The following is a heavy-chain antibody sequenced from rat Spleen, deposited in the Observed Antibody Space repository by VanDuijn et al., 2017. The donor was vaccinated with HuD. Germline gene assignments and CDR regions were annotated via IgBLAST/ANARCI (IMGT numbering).Heavy chain of an antibody. CDR2: ISTGGANT. V-gene: IGHV5S13*01. Sequence: EVQLVESGGGLVQPGRSLKLSCAASGFTFSNYDMTWVRQAPTKGLEWIASISTGGANTYYRDSEKSRFTISRDNAKNTQYLQMDSLRSEDTTTYYCARHRTGLDYWGQGVMVTFSS. CDR1: GFTFSNYD. D-gene: IGHD5-1*01. J-gene: IGHJ2*01. CDR3: ARHRTGLDY.